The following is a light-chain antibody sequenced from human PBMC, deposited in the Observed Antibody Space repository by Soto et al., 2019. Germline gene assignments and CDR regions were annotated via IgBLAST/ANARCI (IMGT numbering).Light chain of an antibody. CDR2: DVS. CDR1: SSDVGGYNY. J-gene: IGLJ3*02. V-gene: IGLV2-14*01. CDR3: SSYASSSTPWV. Sequence: SALTQPASVSGSPGQSITISCTGTSSDVGGYNYVSWYQQHPGKAPKLMIYDVSNRPSGVSNRFSGSKSGNTASLTISGLQAEDDADYYCSSYASSSTPWVFGGGTQLTVL.